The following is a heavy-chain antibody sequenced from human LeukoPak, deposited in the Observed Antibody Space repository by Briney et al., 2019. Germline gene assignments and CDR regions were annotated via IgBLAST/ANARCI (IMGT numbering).Heavy chain of an antibody. CDR2: IYYSGST. V-gene: IGHV4-39*07. Sequence: SETLSLTCTVSGGSISSSSYYWGWIRQPPGTGLEWIGSIYYSGSTYYNPSLKSRVTISVDTSKNQFSLKLSSVTAADTAVYYCARDILDYYGSGSITEDYWGQGTLVTVSS. D-gene: IGHD3-10*01. CDR1: GGSISSSSYY. J-gene: IGHJ4*02. CDR3: ARDILDYYGSGSITEDY.